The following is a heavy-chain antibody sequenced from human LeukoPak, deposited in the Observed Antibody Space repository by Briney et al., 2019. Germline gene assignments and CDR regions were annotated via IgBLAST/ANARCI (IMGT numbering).Heavy chain of an antibody. D-gene: IGHD1-26*01. V-gene: IGHV1-69*05. CDR2: IIPIFGTA. CDR3: ARYWYRGSPGDFQH. Sequence: SVKVSCKASGRTFSSYAISWVRQAPGQGLEWMGGIIPIFGTANYAQKFQGRVTITTDESTSTAYMELSSLRSEDTAVYHCARYWYRGSPGDFQHWGQGTLVTVSS. J-gene: IGHJ1*01. CDR1: GRTFSSYA.